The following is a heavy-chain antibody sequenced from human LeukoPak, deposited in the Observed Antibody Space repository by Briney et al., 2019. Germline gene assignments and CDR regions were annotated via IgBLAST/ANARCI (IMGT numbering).Heavy chain of an antibody. CDR2: IYYSGST. Sequence: PSETLSLTCTVSGGSVSSGSYYWSWIRQPPGKGLEWIGYIYYSGSTNYNPSLKSPVTISVDTSKNQFSLKLSSVTAADTAVYYCARDFSVYYGSGAPGWFDPWGQGTLVTVSS. CDR1: GGSVSSGSYY. J-gene: IGHJ5*02. V-gene: IGHV4-61*01. D-gene: IGHD3-10*01. CDR3: ARDFSVYYGSGAPGWFDP.